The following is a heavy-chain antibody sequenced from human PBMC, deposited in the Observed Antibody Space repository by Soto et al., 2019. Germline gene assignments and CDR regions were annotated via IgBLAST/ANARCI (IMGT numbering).Heavy chain of an antibody. CDR2: INHSGST. V-gene: IGHV4-34*01. D-gene: IGHD3-3*01. Sequence: LETLPLTSAVYGGSFSGYYWSWIRQPPGKGLEWIGEINHSGSTNYNPSLKSRVTISVDTSKNQFSLKLSSVTAADTAVYYCARARRTTIFGVVIDYWGQGTLVTVSS. CDR1: GGSFSGYY. CDR3: ARARRTTIFGVVIDY. J-gene: IGHJ4*02.